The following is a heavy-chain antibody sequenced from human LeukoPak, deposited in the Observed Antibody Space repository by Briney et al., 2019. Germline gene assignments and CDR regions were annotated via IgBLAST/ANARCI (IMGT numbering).Heavy chain of an antibody. CDR3: AKDDAEYFQH. CDR1: GFTFSSYG. CDR2: IRFDGSYK. J-gene: IGHJ1*01. V-gene: IGHV3-30*02. Sequence: PGGSLRLSCAASGFTFSSYGMHWVRQAPGKGLEWVAFIRFDGSYKSYADSVKGRFTISRDNSKNTLYLQMNSLRAEDTAVYYYAKDDAEYFQHWGQGTLVTVSS.